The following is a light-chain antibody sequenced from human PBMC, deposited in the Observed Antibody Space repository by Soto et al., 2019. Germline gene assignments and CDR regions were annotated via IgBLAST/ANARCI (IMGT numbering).Light chain of an antibody. CDR2: WAS. CDR1: QSVLYSSNHKNY. CDR3: QQYESTPPT. J-gene: IGKJ2*01. Sequence: DIVMTQSPDSLAVSLGERATINCKSIQSVLYSSNHKNYLAWYQQRPGQPPKLLIYWASTRESGVPDRFSGSGSGTDFTITITSLQAEDVAVYYCQQYESTPPTFGQGTKLEIK. V-gene: IGKV4-1*01.